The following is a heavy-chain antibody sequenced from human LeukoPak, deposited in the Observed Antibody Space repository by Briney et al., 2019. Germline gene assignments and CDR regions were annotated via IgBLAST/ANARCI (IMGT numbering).Heavy chain of an antibody. J-gene: IGHJ3*02. CDR2: IYPGDSDT. V-gene: IGHV5-51*01. CDR3: ARHRKVYDSSGYYSSSDAFDI. CDR1: GYSFTSYC. D-gene: IGHD3-22*01. Sequence: GESLKISCKGSGYSFTSYCIGWVRQMPGKGLEWMGIIYPGDSDTRYSPSFQGQVTISADKSISTAYLQWSSLKASDTAMYYCARHRKVYDSSGYYSSSDAFDIWGQGTMVTVSS.